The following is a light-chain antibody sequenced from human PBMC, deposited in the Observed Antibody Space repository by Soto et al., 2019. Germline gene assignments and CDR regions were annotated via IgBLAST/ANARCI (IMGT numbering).Light chain of an antibody. V-gene: IGLV1-44*01. J-gene: IGLJ2*01. CDR1: NSNIGSND. CDR3: ASWDDRLNAPV. Sequence: QSVLTQPPSASGTPGQRVTISCSGSNSNIGSNDVNWYQQLPGTAPKLLIHGNDQRPSGVPDRLSGSKSGTSASLAISGLQSEDEADYYCASWDDRLNAPVFGGGTKLTVL. CDR2: GND.